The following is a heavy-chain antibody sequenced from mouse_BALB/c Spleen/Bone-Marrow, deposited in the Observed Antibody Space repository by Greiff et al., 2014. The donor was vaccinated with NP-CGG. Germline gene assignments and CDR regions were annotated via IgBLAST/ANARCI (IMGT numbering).Heavy chain of an antibody. J-gene: IGHJ2*01. CDR1: GFAFSSYD. CDR2: ISSGGGNT. Sequence: EVKLVESGGGLMKPGGSLKLSCAASGFAFSSYDMSWVRQTPEKRLEWVAYISSGGGNTYFPDTVKGRFTISRDNAKNTLYLQMSSLKSEDTAMYYCAREDGHYFDSWGQGTTLTVSS. V-gene: IGHV5-12-1*01. D-gene: IGHD2-3*01. CDR3: AREDGHYFDS.